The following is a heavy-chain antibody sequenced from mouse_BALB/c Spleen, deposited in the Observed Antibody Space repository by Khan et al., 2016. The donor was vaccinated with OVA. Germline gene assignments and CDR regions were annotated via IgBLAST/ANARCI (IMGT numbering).Heavy chain of an antibody. CDR3: ARGGYGSLAY. V-gene: IGHV1-54*01. D-gene: IGHD1-1*02. Sequence: QVQLKQSGAELVRPGTSVKVSCKASGYAFNNYMLEWVKQRPGQGREWSGVVIPGSGGTNYTEEFKGKATLTADKSSNPAYMQLSSLTSDDSAGYCCARGGYGSLAYWGQGTLVTVSA. J-gene: IGHJ3*01. CDR1: GYAFNNYM. CDR2: VIPGSGGT.